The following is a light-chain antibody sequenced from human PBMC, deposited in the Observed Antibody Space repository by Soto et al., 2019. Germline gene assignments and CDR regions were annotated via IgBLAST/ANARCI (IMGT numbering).Light chain of an antibody. CDR1: QDISNY. V-gene: IGKV1-33*01. J-gene: IGKJ5*01. CDR2: DAS. Sequence: IQMTQSPSSLSASVGDRVTITCQASQDISNYLNWYQQKPGEAPKLLIYDASNLETGVPSRFSGSGSGTDFTFTISSLQPEDIATYYCQQYDNLPSFGQGTRLEIK. CDR3: QQYDNLPS.